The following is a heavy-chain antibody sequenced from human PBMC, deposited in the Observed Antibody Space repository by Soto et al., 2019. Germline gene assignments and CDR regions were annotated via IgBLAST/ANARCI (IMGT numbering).Heavy chain of an antibody. Sequence: PSEPLSLTCAVSGGSISSSNWWSWVRQPPGKGLEWIGEIYHSGSTNYNPSLKSRVTISVDKSKNQFSLKLSSVTAADTAVYYCARDPGLDTAIVDHWGQGTLVTVSS. J-gene: IGHJ4*02. V-gene: IGHV4-4*02. D-gene: IGHD5-18*01. CDR2: IYHSGST. CDR3: ARDPGLDTAIVDH. CDR1: GGSISSSNW.